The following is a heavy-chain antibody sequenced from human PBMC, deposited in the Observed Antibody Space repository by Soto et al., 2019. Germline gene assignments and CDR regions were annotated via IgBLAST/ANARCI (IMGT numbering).Heavy chain of an antibody. CDR2: IYYSGST. D-gene: IGHD3-10*01. Sequence: SETLSLTCTVSGGSISSYYWSWIRQPPGKGLEWIGYIYYSGSTNYNPSLKSRVTISVDTSKNQFSLKLSSVTAADTAVYYCGGDGAPLGSGSYYNWFDPWGQGTLVTVSS. J-gene: IGHJ5*02. CDR3: GGDGAPLGSGSYYNWFDP. CDR1: GGSISSYY. V-gene: IGHV4-59*01.